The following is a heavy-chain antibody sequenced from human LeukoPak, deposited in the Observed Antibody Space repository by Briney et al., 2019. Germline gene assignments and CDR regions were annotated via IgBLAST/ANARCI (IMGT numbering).Heavy chain of an antibody. CDR2: IYYSGST. J-gene: IGHJ4*02. D-gene: IGHD2-21*01. CDR1: GGSIRSYY. CDR3: ARLVAYCAGDCLDY. Sequence: SETLSLTCSVSGGSIRSYYWSWIRQPPGKGLEWIAYIYYSGSTSYNPSLKSRVTISVDTSKNQFSLKLSSVTAADTAVYYCARLVAYCAGDCLDYWGQGTLVTVSS. V-gene: IGHV4-59*08.